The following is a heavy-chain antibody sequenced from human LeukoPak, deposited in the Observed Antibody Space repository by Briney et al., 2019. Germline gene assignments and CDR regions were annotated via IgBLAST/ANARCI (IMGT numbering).Heavy chain of an antibody. V-gene: IGHV4-38-2*01. CDR3: ARHHLWFGEFQDAFDI. J-gene: IGHJ3*02. CDR2: IYHSGST. D-gene: IGHD3-10*01. CDR1: GYSISSGYY. Sequence: SETLSLTCAVSGYSISSGYYWGCIRQPPGKGLEWSGSIYHSGSTYYNPSLKSRVTISVDTSKNQFSLKLSSVTAADAAVYYCARHHLWFGEFQDAFDIWGQGTIVSVSS.